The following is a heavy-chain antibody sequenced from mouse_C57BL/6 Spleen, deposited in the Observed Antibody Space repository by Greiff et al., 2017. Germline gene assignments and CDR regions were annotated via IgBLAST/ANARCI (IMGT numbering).Heavy chain of an antibody. Sequence: EVQLVESGGGLVQPGGSLSLSCAASGFTFTDYYMSWVRQPPGKALEWLGFIRNKANGYTTEYSASVTGRFTISRDNSQSILYLQMNALRAEDSATYYCARLYGNYVWYFDVWGTGTTVTVSS. D-gene: IGHD2-1*01. CDR1: GFTFTDYY. V-gene: IGHV7-3*01. CDR2: IRNKANGYTT. J-gene: IGHJ1*03. CDR3: ARLYGNYVWYFDV.